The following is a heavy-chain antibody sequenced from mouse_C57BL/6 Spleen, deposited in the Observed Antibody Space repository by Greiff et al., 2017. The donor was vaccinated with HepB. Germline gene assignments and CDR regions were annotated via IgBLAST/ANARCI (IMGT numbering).Heavy chain of an antibody. V-gene: IGHV1-26*01. D-gene: IGHD1-1*01. CDR1: GYTFTDYY. J-gene: IGHJ2*01. Sequence: EVQLQQSGPELVKPGASVKISCKASGYTFTDYYMNWVKQSHGKSLEWIGDINPNNGGTSYNQKFKGKATLTVDKSSSTAYMELRSLTSEDSAVYYCAKEVYYGSSGYFDYWGQGTTLTVSS. CDR2: INPNNGGT. CDR3: AKEVYYGSSGYFDY.